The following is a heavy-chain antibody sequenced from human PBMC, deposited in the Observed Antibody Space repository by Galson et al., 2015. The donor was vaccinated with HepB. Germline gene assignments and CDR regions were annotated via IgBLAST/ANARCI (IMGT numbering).Heavy chain of an antibody. V-gene: IGHV1-69*13. CDR2: IIPIFGTA. D-gene: IGHD6-13*01. CDR1: GGTFSSYA. CDR3: ARELDLGEFRIAAAVD. Sequence: SVKVSCKASGGTFSSYAISWVRQAPGQGLEWMGGIIPIFGTANYAQKFQGRVTITADESTSTAYMELSSLRSEDTAVYYCARELDLGEFRIAAAVDWGQGTLVTVSS. J-gene: IGHJ4*02.